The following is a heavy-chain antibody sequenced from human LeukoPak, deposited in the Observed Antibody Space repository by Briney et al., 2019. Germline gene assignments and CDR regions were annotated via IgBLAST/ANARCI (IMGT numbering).Heavy chain of an antibody. V-gene: IGHV1-69*06. CDR2: IIPIFATA. CDR3: ARGQSLTYYYYYMDV. Sequence: GSSVKVSCKASGGTFNSYAITWVRQAPGQGLEWMGGIIPIFATADYAQKFQGRVTITADTSTSTAYMELSSLRSEDTAVYYCARGQSLTYYYYYMDVWGKGTAVTVSS. J-gene: IGHJ6*03. D-gene: IGHD4/OR15-4a*01. CDR1: GGTFNSYA.